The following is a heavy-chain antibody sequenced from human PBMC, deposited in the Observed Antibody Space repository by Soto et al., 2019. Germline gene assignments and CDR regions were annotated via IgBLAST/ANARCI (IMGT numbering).Heavy chain of an antibody. CDR1: GFTFSSYW. CDR3: ARVLTGSWNWFDP. D-gene: IGHD6-13*01. V-gene: IGHV3-74*01. CDR2: INSDGSRT. Sequence: EVQLVESGGGLVQPGESLRLSCAASGFTFSSYWMHWVRQDPGKGLVWVSRINSDGSRTNYADSVKGRFTVSRDNAKNTQYLQMNSLRAEDTAVYYCARVLTGSWNWFDPWGQGTLVTVSS. J-gene: IGHJ5*02.